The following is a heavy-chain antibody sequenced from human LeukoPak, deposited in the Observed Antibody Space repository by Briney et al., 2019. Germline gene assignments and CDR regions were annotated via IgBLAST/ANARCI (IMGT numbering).Heavy chain of an antibody. V-gene: IGHV4-4*07. CDR2: IYTSGST. CDR1: GGSISSYY. CDR3: ARDISGPPENWFDP. D-gene: IGHD6-19*01. J-gene: IGHJ5*02. Sequence: SETLSLTCTVSGGSISSYYWSWIRQPAGKGLEWIGRIYTSGSTNYNPSLKSRVTMSVDTSKNQFSLKLSSVTAADTAVYYCARDISGPPENWFDPWGQGTLVTVSS.